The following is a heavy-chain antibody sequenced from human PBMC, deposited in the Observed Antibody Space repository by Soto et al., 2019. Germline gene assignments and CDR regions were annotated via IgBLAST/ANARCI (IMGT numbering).Heavy chain of an antibody. CDR2: IYYSENT. Sequence: SLTCTVSGGSISSSSYYWGWIRQPPGKGLEWIGSIYYSENTYYNPSLKSRVTISVDTSKNQFSLRLTSVTAADTAVYYCATHPPYGPLDHWGQGTLVTVSS. V-gene: IGHV4-39*01. J-gene: IGHJ4*02. D-gene: IGHD4-17*01. CDR1: GGSISSSSYY. CDR3: ATHPPYGPLDH.